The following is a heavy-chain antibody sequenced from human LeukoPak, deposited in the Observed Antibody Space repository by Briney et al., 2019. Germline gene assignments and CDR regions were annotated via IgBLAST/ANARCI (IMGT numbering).Heavy chain of an antibody. CDR1: GGSISSYY. Sequence: SETLSLTCTVSGGSISSYYWSWIRQPPGKGLEWIGYIYYSGSTNYNPSHKSRVTISVDTSKNQFSLKLSSVTAADTAVYYCARGPYCGGDCYTFDYWGQGTLVTVSS. J-gene: IGHJ4*02. CDR3: ARGPYCGGDCYTFDY. V-gene: IGHV4-59*01. CDR2: IYYSGST. D-gene: IGHD2-21*02.